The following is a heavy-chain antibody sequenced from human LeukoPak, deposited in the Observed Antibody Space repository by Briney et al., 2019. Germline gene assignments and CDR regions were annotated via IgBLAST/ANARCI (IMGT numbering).Heavy chain of an antibody. CDR2: IIPIFGTA. CDR1: GYTFTSYD. Sequence: GASVKVSCKASGYTFTSYDINWVRQATGQGLEWMGGIIPIFGTANYAQKFQGRVTITADESTSTAYMELSSLRSEDTAVYYCATVDTAMVFVYWGQGTLVTVSS. CDR3: ATVDTAMVFVY. V-gene: IGHV1-69*13. D-gene: IGHD5-18*01. J-gene: IGHJ4*02.